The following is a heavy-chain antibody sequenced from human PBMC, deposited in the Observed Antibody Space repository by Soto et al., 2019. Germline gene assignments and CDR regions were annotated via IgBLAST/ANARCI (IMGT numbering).Heavy chain of an antibody. V-gene: IGHV3-53*01. Sequence: LXLSFAASCFTVRINSMIWVRQAPGEGLEWVSVIYSGGSTYYADSVKGRFTIARDNSKNTLYLQMNSLRAEDTAVYYCARFYGSGSYSIWGQGTLVTVSS. D-gene: IGHD3-10*01. CDR2: IYSGGST. CDR1: CFTVRINS. CDR3: ARFYGSGSYSI. J-gene: IGHJ4*02.